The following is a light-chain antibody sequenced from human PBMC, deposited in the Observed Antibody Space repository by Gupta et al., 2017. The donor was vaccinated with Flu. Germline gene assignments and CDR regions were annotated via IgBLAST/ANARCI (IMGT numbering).Light chain of an antibody. CDR2: DVS. V-gene: IGLV2-11*01. J-gene: IGLJ1*01. Sequence: TISCTGTSSDVGGYNSVSWSQQHPGKAPKLMIYDVSKRPSGVPDRFSGSKSGNTASLTISGLQAEDEADYYCCSYAGSHWEVFGTGSKVTVL. CDR3: CSYAGSHWEV. CDR1: SSDVGGYNS.